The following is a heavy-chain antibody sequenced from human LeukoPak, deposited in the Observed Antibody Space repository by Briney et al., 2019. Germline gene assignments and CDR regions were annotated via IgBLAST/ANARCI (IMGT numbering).Heavy chain of an antibody. CDR3: ASSLGSGWYSALGY. D-gene: IGHD6-19*01. CDR2: INAGNGNI. CDR1: GHTSTTYA. J-gene: IGHJ4*02. V-gene: IGHV1-3*01. Sequence: ASVKVSCKASGHTSTTYAIHWVRQAPGQGLEWMGWINAGNGNIKYSQKLQGRVTITGDTSASTAYMELSSLRSEDTAVYYCASSLGSGWYSALGYWGQGTLVTVSS.